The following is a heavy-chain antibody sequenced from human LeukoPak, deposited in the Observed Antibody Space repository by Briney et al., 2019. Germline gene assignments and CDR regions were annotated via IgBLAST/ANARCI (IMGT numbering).Heavy chain of an antibody. CDR2: IYYSGST. J-gene: IGHJ6*02. D-gene: IGHD3-9*01. CDR3: ARASQYYDILTGYYYYYYGMDV. CDR1: GGTISSYY. V-gene: IGHV4-59*01. Sequence: SETLSLTCTVSGGTISSYYGSWIRQPPGKGLEWIGYIYYSGSTNYNPSLKSRVTISVDTSKNQFSLRLSSVTAADTAVYYCARASQYYDILTGYYYYYYGMDVWGQGTTVTVSS.